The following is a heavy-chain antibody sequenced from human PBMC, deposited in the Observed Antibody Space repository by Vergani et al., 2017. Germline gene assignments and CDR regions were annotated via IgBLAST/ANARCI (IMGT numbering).Heavy chain of an antibody. CDR3: AKDLHLVPIIDY. CDR2: ISYDGSDK. Sequence: QVQLVESGGGVVQPGRSLRLSCAASGFTFSTYGMHWVRQAPGKGLEWVSVISYDGSDKYYADSVKGRFTISRDNSKNTLYLQMNSLRAEDTAVNYCAKDLHLVPIIDYWGQGTLVTVSS. D-gene: IGHD6-6*01. J-gene: IGHJ4*02. V-gene: IGHV3-30*18. CDR1: GFTFSTYG.